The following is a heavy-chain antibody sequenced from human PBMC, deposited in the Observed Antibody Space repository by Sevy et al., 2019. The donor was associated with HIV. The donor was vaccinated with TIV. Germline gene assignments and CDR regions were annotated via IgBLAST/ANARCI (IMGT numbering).Heavy chain of an antibody. Sequence: GGSLRLSCDASGFTFDMYWMQWVRQAPGKGLEWVANIRQDGNEIYYAASVRGRFTNSRDNAMGSLYLQMNNWRVEDTATYYCARRYFDLWGQGTLVTVSS. J-gene: IGHJ4*02. CDR2: IRQDGNEI. CDR3: ARRYFDL. V-gene: IGHV3-7*03. CDR1: GFTFDMYW.